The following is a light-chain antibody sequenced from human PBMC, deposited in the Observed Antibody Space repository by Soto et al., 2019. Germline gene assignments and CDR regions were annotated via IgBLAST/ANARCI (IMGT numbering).Light chain of an antibody. Sequence: VLTQSPATLSLSPGERATLSCRASQSVSSYLAWYQQKSGRAPRLLIYDTSNRATGVPARFSGSGSGTDFTLTISSLESEDCAIYYCQQRQYWPPITFGQGTRLENK. CDR1: QSVSSY. V-gene: IGKV3-11*01. CDR2: DTS. CDR3: QQRQYWPPIT. J-gene: IGKJ5*01.